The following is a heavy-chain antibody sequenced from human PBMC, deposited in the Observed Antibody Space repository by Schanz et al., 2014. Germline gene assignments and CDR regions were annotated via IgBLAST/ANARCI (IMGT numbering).Heavy chain of an antibody. D-gene: IGHD3-10*01. CDR3: VRDELLWFGEVLSLDY. Sequence: EVELVESGGGLVQPGGSLRLSCAASGFSFSDHAMDWVRQAAGKGLEWVSSINTGGDSTYYADSVKGRFTISRDNSRDTVYLQMNSLRAEDTALYYCVRDELLWFGEVLSLDYWGQGALVTVSS. V-gene: IGHV3-23*04. CDR1: GFSFSDHA. CDR2: INTGGDST. J-gene: IGHJ4*02.